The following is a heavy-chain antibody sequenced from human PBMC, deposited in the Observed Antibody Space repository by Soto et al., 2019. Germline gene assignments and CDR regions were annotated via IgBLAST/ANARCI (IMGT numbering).Heavy chain of an antibody. CDR3: ARVQWELLWFDP. Sequence: PGGSLRLSCAASGFTFSSYSMNWVRQAPGKGLEWVSSISSSSSYIYYADSVKGRFTISRDNAKNSLYLQMNSLRAEDTAVYYCARVQWELLWFDPWGQGTLVTVS. CDR2: ISSSSSYI. CDR1: GFTFSSYS. V-gene: IGHV3-21*01. D-gene: IGHD1-26*01. J-gene: IGHJ5*02.